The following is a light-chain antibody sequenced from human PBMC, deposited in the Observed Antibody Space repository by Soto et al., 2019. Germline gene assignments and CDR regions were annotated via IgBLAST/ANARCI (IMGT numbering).Light chain of an antibody. CDR3: QQYGSSPRT. CDR2: AAS. Sequence: EIVLTQSPGTLSLSPGERATLSCRASQSVGSNSLAWYQQKPGQAPRLLIYAASRRATGIPDRFSGSGSETDFTLTISRLEPEDFVVYYCQQYGSSPRTFGQGTKLEIK. V-gene: IGKV3-20*01. J-gene: IGKJ2*02. CDR1: QSVGSNS.